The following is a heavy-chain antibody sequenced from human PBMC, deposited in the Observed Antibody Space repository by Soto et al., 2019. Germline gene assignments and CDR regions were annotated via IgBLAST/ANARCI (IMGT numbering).Heavy chain of an antibody. CDR1: GGSFSGYY. CDR3: ARDGFCTSTTCRVGNWFDP. J-gene: IGHJ5*02. Sequence: LSLTCVVYGGSFSGYYWSWIRQSPGKGLEWIGGINHRGSTNYNPSLESRVTISMDTSKNQFSLKLPSVTAADTAMYYCARDGFCTSTTCRVGNWFDPWGQGTLVTVSS. V-gene: IGHV4-34*01. D-gene: IGHD2-2*01. CDR2: INHRGST.